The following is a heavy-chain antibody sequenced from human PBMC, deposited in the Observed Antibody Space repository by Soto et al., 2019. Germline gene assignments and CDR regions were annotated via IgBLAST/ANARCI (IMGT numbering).Heavy chain of an antibody. V-gene: IGHV3-23*01. Sequence: EVQLLESGGALVRPGGSLRLSCAASGFSFNNYALSWVRQAPGKGLEWVSTFSAGGRAYYAASFQGRFTIARDSSQNTVHLQIGELRPEDTAVYYCAKESLPEHYGDTLFDYWGQGTRVTVSS. CDR3: AKESLPEHYGDTLFDY. D-gene: IGHD4-17*01. CDR1: GFSFNNYA. CDR2: FSAGGRA. J-gene: IGHJ4*02.